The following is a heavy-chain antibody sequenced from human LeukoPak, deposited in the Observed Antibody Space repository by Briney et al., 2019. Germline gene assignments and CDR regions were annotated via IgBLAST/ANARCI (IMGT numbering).Heavy chain of an antibody. CDR2: MNPNSGNT. J-gene: IGHJ6*03. D-gene: IGHD3-3*01. CDR1: GYTFTSYD. Sequence: ASVKVSCKASGYTFTSYDINWVRQATGQGLEWMGWMNPNSGNTGYAQKFQGRVTMTRNTSISTAYMELSSLRSEDTAVYYCARGPQSSYYDFWSGYYPNYYRDVGAKGTTVTVSS. CDR3: ARGPQSSYYDFWSGYYPNYYRDV. V-gene: IGHV1-8*01.